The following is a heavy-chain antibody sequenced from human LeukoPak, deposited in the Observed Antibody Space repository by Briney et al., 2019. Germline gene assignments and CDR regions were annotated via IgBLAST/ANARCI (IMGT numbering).Heavy chain of an antibody. Sequence: GGSLILSCGASGFTFRNFAMAWVRQAPGKGLEWVSSITDTGDATGYTESVKGRFTISRDNPKGTVWLQMNSLRAEDTAIYYCAKSDCGSDGCKLYDYWAQGTQVTVSS. J-gene: IGHJ4*02. V-gene: IGHV3-23*01. D-gene: IGHD2-21*01. CDR2: ITDTGDAT. CDR1: GFTFRNFA. CDR3: AKSDCGSDGCKLYDY.